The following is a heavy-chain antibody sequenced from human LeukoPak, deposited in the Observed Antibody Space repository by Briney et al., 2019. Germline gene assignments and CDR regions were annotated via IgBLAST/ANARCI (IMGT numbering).Heavy chain of an antibody. CDR2: ISYDGSNK. V-gene: IGHV3-30*04. J-gene: IGHJ4*02. CDR3: ARAIPSPYCGGDCYSGAFDY. D-gene: IGHD2-21*02. Sequence: PGRSLRLSCAASGFTFSSYAMHWVRQAPGKGLDWVAVISYDGSNKYYADSVKGRFTISRDNSKNTLYLQMNSLRAEDTAVYYCARAIPSPYCGGDCYSGAFDYWGQGTLVTVSS. CDR1: GFTFSSYA.